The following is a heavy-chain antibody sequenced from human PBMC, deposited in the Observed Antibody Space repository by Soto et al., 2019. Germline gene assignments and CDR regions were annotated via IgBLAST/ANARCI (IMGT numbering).Heavy chain of an antibody. Sequence: ASVKVSCKASGYTFTSYGISWVRQAPGQGLEWMGWISAYNGNTNYAQKLQGRVTMTTDTSTSTAYMELRSLRSDGTAVYYCATTYYYDSSGYYDYYYYGMDVWGQGTTVTVSS. CDR1: GYTFTSYG. CDR3: ATTYYYDSSGYYDYYYYGMDV. V-gene: IGHV1-18*01. D-gene: IGHD3-22*01. J-gene: IGHJ6*02. CDR2: ISAYNGNT.